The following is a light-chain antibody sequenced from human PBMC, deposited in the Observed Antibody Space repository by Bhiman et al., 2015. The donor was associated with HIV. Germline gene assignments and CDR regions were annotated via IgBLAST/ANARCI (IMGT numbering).Light chain of an antibody. CDR1: SSDVGGYNY. CDR3: SSYTSSSSPYV. Sequence: QSALTQPASVSGSPGQSIIISCTGTSSDVGGYNYVSWYQQHPGKAPKIIIYDVNNRPSGVSNRFSGSKSGNTASLTISGLQAEDEAAYYCSSYTSSSSPYVFGTGTKVTVL. V-gene: IGLV2-14*03. CDR2: DVN. J-gene: IGLJ1*01.